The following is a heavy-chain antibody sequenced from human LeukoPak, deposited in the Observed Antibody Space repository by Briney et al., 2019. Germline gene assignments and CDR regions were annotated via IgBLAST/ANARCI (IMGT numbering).Heavy chain of an antibody. Sequence: SETLSLTCAVYGGSFSGYYWSWIRQPPGKGLEWIGEINHSGSTNYNPSLKSRVTISVDKSKNQFSLKLSSVTAADTAVYYCARVGYSSPMVDPWGQGARVTVSS. CDR3: ARVGYSSPMVDP. CDR2: INHSGST. CDR1: GGSFSGYY. D-gene: IGHD6-19*01. V-gene: IGHV4-34*01. J-gene: IGHJ5*02.